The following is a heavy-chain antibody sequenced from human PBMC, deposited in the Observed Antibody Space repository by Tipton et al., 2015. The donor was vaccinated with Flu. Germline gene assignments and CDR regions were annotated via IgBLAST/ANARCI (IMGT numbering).Heavy chain of an antibody. CDR1: GFTFSSYA. CDR2: ISGSGGST. D-gene: IGHD7-27*01. J-gene: IGHJ4*02. V-gene: IGHV3-23*01. CDR3: ATLTGDDY. Sequence: SLRLSCAASGFTFSSYAMSWVRQAPGKGLEWVSAISGSGGSTYYADSVKGRFTISRDNSKNTLYLQMNSLRVEDTAIYYCATLTGDDYWGQGILVTVSS.